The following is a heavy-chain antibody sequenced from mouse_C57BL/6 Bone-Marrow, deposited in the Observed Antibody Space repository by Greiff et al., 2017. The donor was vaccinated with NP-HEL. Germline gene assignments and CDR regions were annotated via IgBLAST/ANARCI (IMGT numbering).Heavy chain of an antibody. V-gene: IGHV3-6*01. Sequence: DVQLQESGPGLVKPSQSLSLTCSVTGYSITSGYYWNWIRQFPGNKLEWMGYISYDGSNNYNPSLKNRISITRDTSKNQFFLKLNSVTTEDTATYYCARGDGYYCWFAYWGQGTLVTVSA. D-gene: IGHD2-3*01. CDR1: GYSITSGYY. J-gene: IGHJ3*01. CDR2: ISYDGSN. CDR3: ARGDGYYCWFAY.